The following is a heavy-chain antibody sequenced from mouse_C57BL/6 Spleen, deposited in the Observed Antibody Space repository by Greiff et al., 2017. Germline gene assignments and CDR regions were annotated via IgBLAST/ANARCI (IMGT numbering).Heavy chain of an antibody. CDR1: GYAFSSSW. V-gene: IGHV1-82*01. CDR3: AGANWGYFDV. Sequence: QVQLKESGPELVKPGASVKISCKASGYAFSSSWMNWVKQRPGKGLEWIGRIYPGDGDTNYNGKFKGKATLTADKSSSTAYMQLSSLTSEDSAVYFCAGANWGYFDVWGTGTTVTVSS. D-gene: IGHD4-1*01. J-gene: IGHJ1*03. CDR2: IYPGDGDT.